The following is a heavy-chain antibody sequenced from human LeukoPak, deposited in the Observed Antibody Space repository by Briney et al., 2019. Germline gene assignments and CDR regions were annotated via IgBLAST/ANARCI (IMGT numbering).Heavy chain of an antibody. V-gene: IGHV3-23*01. J-gene: IGHJ3*01. D-gene: IGHD2-2*01. CDR1: GFTFSSYA. CDR3: ARCTASCYANAFDV. Sequence: GSLRLSCAASGFTFSSYAMSWVRQGPGKGLEWVSTISGSAGSIYYADSAKGRFTVFRDNSRNTLYLRMNSLRPDDTAVYYCARCTASCYANAFDVWGQGTLLTVSS. CDR2: ISGSAGSI.